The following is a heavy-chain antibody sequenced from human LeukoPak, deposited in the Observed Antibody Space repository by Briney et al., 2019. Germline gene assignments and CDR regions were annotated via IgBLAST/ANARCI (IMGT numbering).Heavy chain of an antibody. CDR3: AVLYYYDSSGFYSNDVFDI. J-gene: IGHJ3*02. V-gene: IGHV3-33*03. CDR1: GFTFSNYG. D-gene: IGHD3-22*01. Sequence: PGGSLRLSCAASGFTFSNYGMHWVRQAPGKGLEWVAVIWYDGSNKYYADSVKGRFTISRDNSKNTLYLRMNSLRGEDTAVYHCAVLYYYDSSGFYSNDVFDIWGQGTMVTVSA. CDR2: IWYDGSNK.